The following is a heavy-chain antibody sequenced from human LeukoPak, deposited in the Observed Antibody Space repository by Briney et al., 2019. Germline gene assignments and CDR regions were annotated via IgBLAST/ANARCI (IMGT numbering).Heavy chain of an antibody. CDR2: ISGSGGST. CDR3: AKEGYSGSYWDY. Sequence: GGSLRLSCAASGFTISSNYMSWVRQAPGKGLEWVSAISGSGGSTYYADSVKGRFTISRDNSKNTLYLQMNSLRAEDTAVYYCAKEGYSGSYWDYWGQGTLVTVSS. J-gene: IGHJ4*02. CDR1: GFTISSNY. V-gene: IGHV3-23*01. D-gene: IGHD1-26*01.